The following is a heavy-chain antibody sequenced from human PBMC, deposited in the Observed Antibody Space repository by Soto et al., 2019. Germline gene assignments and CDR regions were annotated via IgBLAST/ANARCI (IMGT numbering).Heavy chain of an antibody. CDR3: AAAGYSSSWYWGYYYRMDV. CDR2: ISSSSSYI. D-gene: IGHD6-13*01. Sequence: GGSLRLSCAASGFTFSSYSMNWVRQAPGKGLEWVSSISSSSSYIYYADSVKGRFTISRDNAKNSLYLQMNSLRAEDTAVYYCAAAGYSSSWYWGYYYRMDVWGQGTTVTVSS. J-gene: IGHJ6*02. CDR1: GFTFSSYS. V-gene: IGHV3-21*01.